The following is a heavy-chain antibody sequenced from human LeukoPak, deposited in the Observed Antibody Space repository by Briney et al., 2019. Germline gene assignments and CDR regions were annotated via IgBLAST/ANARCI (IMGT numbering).Heavy chain of an antibody. CDR1: GGSITSYY. V-gene: IGHV4-59*08. D-gene: IGHD1-26*01. J-gene: IGHJ6*02. Sequence: LETLSLTCTVSGGSITSYYWSWIRQPPGKGLEWIGYIYYSGSTNYNPSLKSRVTISVDTSKNQFSLKLSSVTAADTAVYYCARYTRGRNGMGVWGQGTTVTVSS. CDR3: ARYTRGRNGMGV. CDR2: IYYSGST.